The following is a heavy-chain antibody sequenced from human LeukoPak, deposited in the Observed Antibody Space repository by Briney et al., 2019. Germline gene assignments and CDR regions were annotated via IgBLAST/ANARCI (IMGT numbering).Heavy chain of an antibody. J-gene: IGHJ4*02. CDR1: GFTFSSYG. CDR2: IWYDGSNK. D-gene: IGHD3-3*01. CDR3: ARVAIFGVEDYFDY. V-gene: IGHV3-33*01. Sequence: GGSLRLSCAASGFTFSSYGMHWVRQAPGKGLERVAVIWYDGSNKYYADSVKGRFTISRDNSKNTLYLQMNSLRAEDTAVYYCARVAIFGVEDYFDYWGQGTLVTVSS.